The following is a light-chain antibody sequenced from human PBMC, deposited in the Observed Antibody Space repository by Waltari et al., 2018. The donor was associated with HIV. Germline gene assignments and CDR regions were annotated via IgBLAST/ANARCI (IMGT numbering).Light chain of an antibody. J-gene: IGKJ5*01. CDR1: QSVGVNY. V-gene: IGKV3-20*01. CDR3: QQYGSSPIT. Sequence: EIVLTQSPDTLSLSPGERATLSCRASQSVGVNYLAWYQQKPGQAPSLIIYHASSRATGIPDRFSGSGSATDFTLTISRLEPEDFAVYYCQQYGSSPITFGQGTRLEI. CDR2: HAS.